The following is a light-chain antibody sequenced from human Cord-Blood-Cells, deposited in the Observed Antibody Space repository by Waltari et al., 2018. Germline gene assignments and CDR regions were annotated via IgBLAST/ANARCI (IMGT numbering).Light chain of an antibody. Sequence: DIVMTQSPDSLAVSLGERDTIHCKSIQSVLYSSNYKNYLAWYQQKPGQPPKLLIYWASTRESGVPDRFSGSGSGTDFTLTISSLQAEDVAVYYCQQYYSTPLTFGGGTKVEIK. CDR1: QSVLYSSNYKNY. CDR2: WAS. J-gene: IGKJ4*01. CDR3: QQYYSTPLT. V-gene: IGKV4-1*01.